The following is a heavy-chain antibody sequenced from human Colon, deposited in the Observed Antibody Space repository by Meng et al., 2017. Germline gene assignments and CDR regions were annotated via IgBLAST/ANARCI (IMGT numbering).Heavy chain of an antibody. CDR2: IAAYNYDR. Sequence: QVQMVQSAAEVKKPGASVKGPCKTSGYIFTSYGISWVRQAPGQGLEWMGWIAAYNYDRNYAQNLQGRVTLTADPSTSTAYMELRNLRSDDTAVYYCARALRDAYNYFDYWGQGTLVTVSS. CDR1: GYIFTSYG. D-gene: IGHD5-24*01. V-gene: IGHV1-18*01. CDR3: ARALRDAYNYFDY. J-gene: IGHJ4*02.